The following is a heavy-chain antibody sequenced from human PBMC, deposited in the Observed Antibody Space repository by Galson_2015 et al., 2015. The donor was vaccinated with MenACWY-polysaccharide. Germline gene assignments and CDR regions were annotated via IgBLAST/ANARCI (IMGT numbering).Heavy chain of an antibody. CDR2: INQGGTEE. J-gene: IGHJ4*02. CDR1: GFRFGTYW. CDR3: ARPSSCGSCFDY. Sequence: RILSCDASGFRFGTYWLSWVRQAPGPGLEWGANINQGGTEERYVDSVKGRFTISRDNAQNSVYLQMNGLRAEDTAVYYCARPSSCGSCFDYWGQGTLVTVSS. V-gene: IGHV3-7*01. D-gene: IGHD2-15*01.